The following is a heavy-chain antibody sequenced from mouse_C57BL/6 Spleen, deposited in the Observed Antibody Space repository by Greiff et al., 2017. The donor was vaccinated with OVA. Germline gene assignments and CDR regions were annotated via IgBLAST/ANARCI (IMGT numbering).Heavy chain of an antibody. J-gene: IGHJ1*03. V-gene: IGHV1-67*01. CDR3: ARWPDGSSYDWYFDV. D-gene: IGHD1-1*01. Sequence: QVQLQQSGPELVRPGVSVKISCKGSGYTFTDYAMHWVKQSHAKSLEWIGVISTYYGDASYNQKFKDKATMTVDKSSSTAYIELARLTSEDSAVYYCARWPDGSSYDWYFDVWGTGTTVTVSS. CDR1: GYTFTDYA. CDR2: ISTYYGDA.